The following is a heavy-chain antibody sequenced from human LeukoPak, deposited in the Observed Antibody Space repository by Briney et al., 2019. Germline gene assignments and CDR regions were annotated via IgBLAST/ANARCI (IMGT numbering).Heavy chain of an antibody. V-gene: IGHV3-33*01. CDR1: GFTFSSYG. CDR3: ARGLHYYDSSGYPGWFDP. Sequence: GGSLRLSCAASGFTFSSYGMHWVRQAPGKGLEWVAVIWYDGSNKYYADSVKGRFTISRDNSKNTLYLQMNSLRAEETAVYYCARGLHYYDSSGYPGWFDPWGQGTLVTVSS. D-gene: IGHD3-22*01. J-gene: IGHJ5*02. CDR2: IWYDGSNK.